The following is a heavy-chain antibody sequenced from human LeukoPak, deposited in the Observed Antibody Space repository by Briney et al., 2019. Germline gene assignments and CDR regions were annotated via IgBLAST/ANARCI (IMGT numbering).Heavy chain of an antibody. CDR1: GFTFSTYV. Sequence: GGSLRLSCAASGFTFSTYVVNWVRQAPGKGLEWVSTITGSGGSTYYADSVKGRFTISRDNSKNTLYLQMNSLRAEDTAVYYCARFLSGSSYYFDYWGQGTLVTVSS. CDR3: ARFLSGSSYYFDY. J-gene: IGHJ4*02. CDR2: ITGSGGST. V-gene: IGHV3-23*01. D-gene: IGHD1-26*01.